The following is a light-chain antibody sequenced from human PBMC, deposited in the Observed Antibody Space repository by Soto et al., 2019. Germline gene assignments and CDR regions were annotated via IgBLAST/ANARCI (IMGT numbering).Light chain of an antibody. Sequence: IVMTQSPATLSVSPGERATLSCRASQSVSSNLAWYQQKPGQAPRLLIYGASTRATGIPARLSGSGSGTEFTLTISSLQSEDFAVYYCQQYNNSPPWTFGQGTKVEIK. CDR2: GAS. J-gene: IGKJ1*01. CDR3: QQYNNSPPWT. V-gene: IGKV3-15*01. CDR1: QSVSSN.